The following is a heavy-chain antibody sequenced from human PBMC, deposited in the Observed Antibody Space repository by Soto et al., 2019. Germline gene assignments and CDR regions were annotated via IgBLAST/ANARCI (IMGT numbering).Heavy chain of an antibody. CDR3: ARSAYGDYFYYYYMDV. J-gene: IGHJ6*03. D-gene: IGHD4-17*01. V-gene: IGHV3-74*01. Sequence: EVQLVESGGGLVQPGGSQRLSCAASGFTFSSYWMHWVRQAPGKGLVWVSRINSDGSTTNYADSVKGRFTISSDIAKNTLYLQMNSLRAEDTAVYYCARSAYGDYFYYYYMDVWGKGTTVTVSS. CDR1: GFTFSSYW. CDR2: INSDGSTT.